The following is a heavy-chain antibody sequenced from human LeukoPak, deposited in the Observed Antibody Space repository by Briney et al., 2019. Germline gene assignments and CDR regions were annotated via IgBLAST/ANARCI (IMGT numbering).Heavy chain of an antibody. CDR2: IYTSGST. CDR3: ARDRSSGWYPTGNWFDP. Sequence: SETLSLTCTVSGGSISSGSYYWSWIRQPAGKGQEWIGRIYTSGSTNYNPSLKSRVTISVDTSKNQFSLKLSSVTAADTAVYYCARDRSSGWYPTGNWFDPWGQGTLVTVSS. V-gene: IGHV4-61*02. J-gene: IGHJ5*02. CDR1: GGSISSGSYY. D-gene: IGHD6-19*01.